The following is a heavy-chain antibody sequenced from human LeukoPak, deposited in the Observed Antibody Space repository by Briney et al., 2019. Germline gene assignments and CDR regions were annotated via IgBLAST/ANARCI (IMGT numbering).Heavy chain of an antibody. V-gene: IGHV3-11*06. CDR2: ISGSGTDI. D-gene: IGHD4-17*01. J-gene: IGHJ4*02. CDR3: ARDPNYYGDYAEDY. CDR1: GFTFSDPY. Sequence: GGSLRLSCEASGFTFSDPYMSWIRQAPGKGLECLSYISGSGTDINYADSVRGRFTISRDNAKNSLYLQMNSLRAEDTAVYYCARDPNYYGDYAEDYWGQGTLVTVSS.